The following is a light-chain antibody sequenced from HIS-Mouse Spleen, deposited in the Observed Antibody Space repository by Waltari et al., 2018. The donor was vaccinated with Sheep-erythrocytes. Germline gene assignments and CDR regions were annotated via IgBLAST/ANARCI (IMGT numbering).Light chain of an antibody. CDR2: DVS. CDR3: CSYAGSYNHV. CDR1: SSDVGGYNY. V-gene: IGLV2-11*01. J-gene: IGLJ1*01. Sequence: QSALTQPRSVSGSPGQSVTISCTGTSSDVGGYNYVSWYQQHPGKAPKLMIYDVSKRPSGVPDRFSCSKSGNTASLTSSGLQAEDEADYYCCSYAGSYNHVCATGTKVTVL.